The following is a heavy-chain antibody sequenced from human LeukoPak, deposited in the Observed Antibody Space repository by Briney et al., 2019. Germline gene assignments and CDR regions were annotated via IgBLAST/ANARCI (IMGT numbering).Heavy chain of an antibody. J-gene: IGHJ4*02. CDR3: ARSRTDYYDSIDY. CDR1: GGSISSGGYY. V-gene: IGHV4-31*03. CDR2: IYYSGST. Sequence: SETLSLTCTVSGGSISSGGYYWSWIRQHPGKGLEWIGYIYYSGSTYYNPSLKSRVTISVDTSKNQFSLKLSSVTAADTAVYYCARSRTDYYDSIDYWGQGTLVTVSS. D-gene: IGHD3-22*01.